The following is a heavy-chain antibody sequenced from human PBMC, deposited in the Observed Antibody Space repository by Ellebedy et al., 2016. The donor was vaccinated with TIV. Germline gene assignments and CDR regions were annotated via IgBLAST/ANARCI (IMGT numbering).Heavy chain of an antibody. CDR2: IVGGGA. Sequence: GESLKISCAASGFTFSNAYMNWVRQAPGKGLEWVSGIVGGGAQKYADSVKGRFTISRDNSKRTVDLQMNSLRAEDTAVYFCAKDRTPGDGYWVFDNWGQGTLVSVSS. V-gene: IGHV3-53*01. D-gene: IGHD5-18*01. CDR3: AKDRTPGDGYWVFDN. J-gene: IGHJ4*02. CDR1: GFTFSNAY.